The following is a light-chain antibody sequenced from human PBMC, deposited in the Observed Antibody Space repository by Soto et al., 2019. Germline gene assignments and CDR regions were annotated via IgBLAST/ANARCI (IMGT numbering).Light chain of an antibody. CDR1: SGSIASNY. CDR2: DDN. CDR3: HSYDSDNVI. J-gene: IGLJ2*01. Sequence: NFMLTHPHSVSESPGKTVTIYCTRSSGSIASNYVQWYQQRPGSAPTSVIYDDNRRPSGVPDRFSGSIDSSSNSASLTISGLKTEDEADYYCHSYDSDNVIFGGGTKLTVL. V-gene: IGLV6-57*04.